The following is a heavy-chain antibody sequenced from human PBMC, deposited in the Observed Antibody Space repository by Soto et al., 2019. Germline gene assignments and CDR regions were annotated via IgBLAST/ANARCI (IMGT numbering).Heavy chain of an antibody. CDR2: INAGNGNT. J-gene: IGHJ4*02. Sequence: GASVKVSCKASGYTFTNYAMHWVRQAPGQGLEWMGWINAGNGNTKYSQKFQGRVTMTRDTSVSTAYMELSRLRSDDTAVYYCATGYCSGGSCYSLFDYWGQGTLVTVSS. D-gene: IGHD2-15*01. V-gene: IGHV1-3*01. CDR1: GYTFTNYA. CDR3: ATGYCSGGSCYSLFDY.